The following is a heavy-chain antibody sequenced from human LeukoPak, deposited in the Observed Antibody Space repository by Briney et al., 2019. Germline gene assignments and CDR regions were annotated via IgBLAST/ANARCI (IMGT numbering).Heavy chain of an antibody. J-gene: IGHJ4*02. V-gene: IGHV3-23*01. D-gene: IGHD3-16*01. CDR2: ISGSGGST. CDR3: ARDWGEDFRRFDY. CDR1: GFTFSSYA. Sequence: PGGSLRLSCAASGFTFSSYAMSWVRQAPGKGLELVSAISGSGGSTYYADSVKGRFTISRDNAKNSLYLQMNSLRAEDTAVYYCARDWGEDFRRFDYWGQGTLVTVSS.